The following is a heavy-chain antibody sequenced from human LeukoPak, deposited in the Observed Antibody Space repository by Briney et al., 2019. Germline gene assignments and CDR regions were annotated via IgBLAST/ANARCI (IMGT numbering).Heavy chain of an antibody. V-gene: IGHV1-2*06. CDR3: ARLGYCTNGVCYGYDY. Sequence: ASVKVSCKASGYTFTGYYMHWVRQAPGQGLEGMGRINPNSGGTNYAQKFQGRVTMTRDTSISTAYMELSRLRSDDTAVYYCARLGYCTNGVCYGYDYWGQGTLVTVSS. CDR1: GYTFTGYY. D-gene: IGHD2-8*01. J-gene: IGHJ4*02. CDR2: INPNSGGT.